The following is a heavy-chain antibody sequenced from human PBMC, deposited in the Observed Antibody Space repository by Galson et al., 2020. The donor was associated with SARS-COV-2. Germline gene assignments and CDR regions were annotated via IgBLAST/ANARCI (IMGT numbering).Heavy chain of an antibody. CDR1: GGSFSGYY. J-gene: IGHJ4*02. CDR3: ARGSKVWSITMIVVVIRGYYFDY. CDR2: INHSGST. Sequence: SETLSLTCAVYGGSFSGYYWSWIRQPPGKGLEWIGEINHSGSTNYNPSLKSRVTISVDTSKNQFSLKLSSVTAADTAVYYCARGSKVWSITMIVVVIRGYYFDYWGQGTLVTVSS. V-gene: IGHV4-34*01. D-gene: IGHD3-22*01.